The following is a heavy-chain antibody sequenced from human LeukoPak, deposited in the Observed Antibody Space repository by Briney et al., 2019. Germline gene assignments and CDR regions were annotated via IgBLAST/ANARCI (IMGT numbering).Heavy chain of an antibody. Sequence: ASVKVSCKASGYTFTSYGISWARQAPGQGLEWMGWISAYNGNTNYAQKLQGRVTMTTDTSTSTAYMELRSLRSDDTAVYYCARHPCSSTSCYSGGAADYWGQGTLVTVSS. CDR3: ARHPCSSTSCYSGGAADY. CDR2: ISAYNGNT. J-gene: IGHJ4*02. CDR1: GYTFTSYG. D-gene: IGHD2-2*01. V-gene: IGHV1-18*01.